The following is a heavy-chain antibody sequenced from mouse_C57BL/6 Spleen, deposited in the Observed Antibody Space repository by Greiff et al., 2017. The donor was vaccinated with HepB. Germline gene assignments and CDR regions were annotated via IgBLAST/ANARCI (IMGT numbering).Heavy chain of an antibody. Sequence: QVQLQQPGAELVKPGASVKMSCKASGYTFTSYWITGVKQRPGQGLEGMGEIYPGSGSTNYNEKFKSKATLTVDTSSSTAYMQLSSLTSEDSAVYYCARGGPMDYWGQGTSVTVSS. V-gene: IGHV1-55*01. CDR2: IYPGSGST. J-gene: IGHJ4*01. CDR1: GYTFTSYW. CDR3: ARGGPMDY. D-gene: IGHD3-3*01.